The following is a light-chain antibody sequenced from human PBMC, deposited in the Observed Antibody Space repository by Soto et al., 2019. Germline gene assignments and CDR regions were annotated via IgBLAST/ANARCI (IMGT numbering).Light chain of an antibody. CDR3: TSYTTSSSTYV. CDR1: SSDVGDYNY. Sequence: QSALTQPASVSGSPGQSITISYTGTSSDVGDYNYVSWYQQHPGKAPKLMIFEVSNRPSGVSNRFSGSKSGNTASLTISGLQAEDEADYYCTSYTTSSSTYVFGTGTKLTVL. J-gene: IGLJ1*01. CDR2: EVS. V-gene: IGLV2-14*01.